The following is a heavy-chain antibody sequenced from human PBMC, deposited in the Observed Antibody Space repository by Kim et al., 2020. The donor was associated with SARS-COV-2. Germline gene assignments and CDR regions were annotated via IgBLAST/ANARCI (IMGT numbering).Heavy chain of an antibody. D-gene: IGHD3-9*01. CDR1: GFTFSSYA. CDR3: AKPDDWLGDY. V-gene: IGHV3-23*01. J-gene: IGHJ4*02. CDR2: ISGSSDRI. Sequence: GGSLRLSCAASGFTFSSYAMSWVRQAPGKGLEWVSAISGSSDRIYYADSVKGRFTISRDNSKNTLYLQMNSLRAEDTAVYYCAKPDDWLGDYWGQGTLVTVSS.